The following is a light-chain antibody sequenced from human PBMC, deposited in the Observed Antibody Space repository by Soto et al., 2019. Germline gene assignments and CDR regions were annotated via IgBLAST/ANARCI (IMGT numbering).Light chain of an antibody. Sequence: EIVLTQSPATLSLSPGERATLSCRASQSVRGYLAWYQQKPGQAPRLLIYDVSKRVTGIPARFSGSGSVTDFTLTISSLEPEDFAIFYCQQRASFPLTFGGGTKVEIK. V-gene: IGKV3-11*01. CDR3: QQRASFPLT. CDR1: QSVRGY. J-gene: IGKJ4*01. CDR2: DVS.